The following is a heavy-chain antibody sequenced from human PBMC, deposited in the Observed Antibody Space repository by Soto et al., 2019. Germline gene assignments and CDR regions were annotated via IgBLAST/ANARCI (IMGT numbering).Heavy chain of an antibody. CDR3: ARAQNTYYYDSSGYYPLDY. J-gene: IGHJ4*02. CDR1: GYTFTGYY. CDR2: INPNSGGT. Sequence: GASVKVSCKASGYTFTGYYMHWVRQAPGQGLEWMGWINPNSGGTTYAQKFQGWVTMTRDTSISTAYMELSRLRSDDTAVYYCARAQNTYYYDSSGYYPLDYWGQGTLVTVSS. V-gene: IGHV1-2*04. D-gene: IGHD3-22*01.